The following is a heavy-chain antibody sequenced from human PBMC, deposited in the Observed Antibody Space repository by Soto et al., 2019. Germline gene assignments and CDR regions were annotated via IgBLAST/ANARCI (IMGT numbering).Heavy chain of an antibody. CDR3: ARDRGSSYYYYYGMDV. V-gene: IGHV1-69*08. Sequence: QVQLVQSGAEVKKPGSSVKVSCKASGGTFSSYTISWVRQAPGQGLEWMGRIIPILGIANYAQKFQGRVTSTADKSTSTAYMELSSLRSEDTAVYYCARDRGSSYYYYYGMDVWGQGTTVTVSS. D-gene: IGHD1-26*01. CDR1: GGTFSSYT. J-gene: IGHJ6*02. CDR2: IIPILGIA.